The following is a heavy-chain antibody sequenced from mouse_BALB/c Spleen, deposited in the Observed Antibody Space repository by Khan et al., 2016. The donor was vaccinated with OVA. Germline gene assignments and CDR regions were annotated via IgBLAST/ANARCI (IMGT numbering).Heavy chain of an antibody. D-gene: IGHD2-10*01. Sequence: QIQLVQSGPELKKPGETVKISCKASGHTFTKYGMNWVKQAPGKGLKWMGWINTYTGEPTYADDFNGRFAFSLETSASTAYLQINNLKNEDTATYFCARPPYFSYFMDNWGQGTSVTVSP. CDR1: GHTFTKYG. CDR2: INTYTGEP. V-gene: IGHV9-3-1*01. J-gene: IGHJ4*01. CDR3: ARPPYFSYFMDN.